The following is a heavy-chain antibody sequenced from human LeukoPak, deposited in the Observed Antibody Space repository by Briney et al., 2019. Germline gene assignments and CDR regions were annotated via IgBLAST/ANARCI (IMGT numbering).Heavy chain of an antibody. CDR2: IYTSGST. CDR1: GGSISSYY. V-gene: IGHV4-4*07. Sequence: PSETLSLTCTVSGGSISSYYWSWIRQPAGKGLEWIGRIYTSGSTNYNPSLKSRVTMSVDTSKNQFSLKLSSVTAADTAVYYCARMGYYYDSSVYWEYFQHWGQGTLVTVSS. CDR3: ARMGYYYDSSVYWEYFQH. D-gene: IGHD3-22*01. J-gene: IGHJ1*01.